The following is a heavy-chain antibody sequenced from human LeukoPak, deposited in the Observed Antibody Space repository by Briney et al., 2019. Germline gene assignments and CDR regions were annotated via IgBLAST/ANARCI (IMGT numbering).Heavy chain of an antibody. J-gene: IGHJ6*02. CDR2: IYYSGST. V-gene: IGHV4-31*03. D-gene: IGHD6-19*01. Sequence: PSETLSLTCTVSGGSISSGGYYWRWIRQHPGKGLEWIGYIYYSGSTYYNPSLKSRVTISVDTSKNQFSLKLSSVTAADTAVYYRARRSGWYSTQDYYYYGMDVWGQGTTVTVSS. CDR3: ARRSGWYSTQDYYYYGMDV. CDR1: GGSISSGGYY.